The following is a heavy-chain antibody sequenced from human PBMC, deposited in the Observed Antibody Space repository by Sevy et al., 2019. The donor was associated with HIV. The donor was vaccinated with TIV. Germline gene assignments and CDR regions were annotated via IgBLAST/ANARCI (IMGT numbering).Heavy chain of an antibody. Sequence: SGPTLVNPTQTLTLTCTFSGFSLTSSGVGVGWIRQPPGKALEWLALLYWNDDKRYSPSLKSRLTITKDTSKNEVILAMTNMDPVETATYYCAHRGLGFDCFDPWGQGTLVTVSS. CDR1: GFSLTSSGVG. CDR2: LYWNDDK. CDR3: AHRGLGFDCFDP. D-gene: IGHD7-27*01. J-gene: IGHJ5*02. V-gene: IGHV2-5*01.